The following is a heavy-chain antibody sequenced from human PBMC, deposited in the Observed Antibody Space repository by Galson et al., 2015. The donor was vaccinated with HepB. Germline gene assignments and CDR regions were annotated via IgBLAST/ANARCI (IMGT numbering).Heavy chain of an antibody. J-gene: IGHJ6*02. CDR1: GFTFSSYG. Sequence: SLRLSCAASGFTFSSYGMHWVRQAPGKGLEWVAVISYDGSNKYYADSVKGRFTISRDNSKNTLYLQMNSLRAEDTAVYYCAKDYYDSSWGMDVWGQGTTVTVSS. CDR3: AKDYYDSSWGMDV. D-gene: IGHD3-22*01. CDR2: ISYDGSNK. V-gene: IGHV3-30*18.